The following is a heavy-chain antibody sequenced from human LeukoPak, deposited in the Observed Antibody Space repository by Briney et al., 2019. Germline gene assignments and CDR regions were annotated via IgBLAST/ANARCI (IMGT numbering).Heavy chain of an antibody. D-gene: IGHD2-15*01. J-gene: IGHJ5*02. CDR1: GGSISSYY. Sequence: SETLSLTFTVSGGSISSYYWSWIRQPPGKGLEWIGYIYYSGSTNYNPSLKSRVTISVDTSKNQFSLKLSSVTAADTAVYYCAGAAVVAATPDWFDPWGQGTLVTVSS. CDR2: IYYSGST. V-gene: IGHV4-59*08. CDR3: AGAAVVAATPDWFDP.